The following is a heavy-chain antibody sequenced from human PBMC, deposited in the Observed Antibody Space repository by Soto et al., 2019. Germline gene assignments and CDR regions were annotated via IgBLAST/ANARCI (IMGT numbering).Heavy chain of an antibody. CDR2: INAGNGNT. J-gene: IGHJ4*02. D-gene: IGHD6-13*01. Sequence: ASVKVSCKVSGYTLTELSMHWVRQAPGQRLEWMGWINAGNGNTKYSQKFQGRVTITRDTSASTAYMELSSLRSEDTAVYYCARDLRLFGSSWSLSFWGQGTLVTVPS. V-gene: IGHV1-3*01. CDR1: GYTLTELS. CDR3: ARDLRLFGSSWSLSF.